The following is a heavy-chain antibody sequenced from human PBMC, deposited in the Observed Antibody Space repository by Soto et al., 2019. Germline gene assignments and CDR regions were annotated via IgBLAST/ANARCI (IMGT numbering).Heavy chain of an antibody. CDR2: IKTDGSEK. V-gene: IGHV3-7*05. CDR1: GFTFSAYW. J-gene: IGHJ6*02. CDR3: ARPVRGSPEDV. D-gene: IGHD3-16*01. Sequence: EVQLVESGGGLVQPGGSLRLSCEASGFTFSAYWMGWVRQAPGTGLQWVATIKTDGSEKYYVDSVTGRFTISRDNDKNSLYLQLNTLRAEDTGVYYGARPVRGSPEDVWGQGTTVTVSS.